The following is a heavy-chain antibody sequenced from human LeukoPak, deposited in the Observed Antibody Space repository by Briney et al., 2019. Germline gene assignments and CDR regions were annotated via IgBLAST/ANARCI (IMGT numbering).Heavy chain of an antibody. D-gene: IGHD5-12*01. CDR3: ARVYSRYPRE. J-gene: IGHJ4*02. CDR1: GYTFRSYD. Sequence: ASVKVSCKASGYTFRSYDINWVRQATGQGLEWMGWVNGNSGKTRYAQKFQGRLTLTRDTSMSTVYMELSSLTSEDSTVYFCARVYSRYPREWGQGTLVTVSS. V-gene: IGHV1-8*01. CDR2: VNGNSGKT.